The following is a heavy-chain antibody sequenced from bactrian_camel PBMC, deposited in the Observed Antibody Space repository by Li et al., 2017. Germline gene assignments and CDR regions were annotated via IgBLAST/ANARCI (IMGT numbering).Heavy chain of an antibody. CDR3: QAGPCPGYGFRQVWKSPNIYDY. J-gene: IGHJ4*01. CDR2: ISSDGYNT. V-gene: IGHV3S6*01. D-gene: IGHD3*01. Sequence: HVQLVESGGGLVQPGGSLRLSCAASGFTVSSYWMYWVRQAPGKGLEWVSSISSDGYNTYYADSVKGRFTISKDNAKYTLYLEMDSLEPGDTAMYFCQAGPCPGYGFRQVWKSPNIYDYWGQGTQVTVS. CDR1: GFTVSSYW.